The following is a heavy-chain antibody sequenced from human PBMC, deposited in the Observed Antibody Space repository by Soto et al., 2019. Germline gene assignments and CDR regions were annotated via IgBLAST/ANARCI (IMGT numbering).Heavy chain of an antibody. CDR1: GGSFSDHY. CDR2: IHHSGRS. D-gene: IGHD3-10*01. J-gene: IGHJ4*02. CDR3: ARAPLIKSAEVKSFVDF. Sequence: SETLSLTCAVSGGSFSDHYWTWIRQPPGKGMEWIGEIHHSGRSHYNPSFKSRATISLDTSKNQFSLHLRSVTAADTALYFCARAPLIKSAEVKSFVDFSGQGTLGTVSS. V-gene: IGHV4-34*01.